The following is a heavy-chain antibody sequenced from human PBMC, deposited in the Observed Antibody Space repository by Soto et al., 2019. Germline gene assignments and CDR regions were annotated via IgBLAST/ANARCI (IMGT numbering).Heavy chain of an antibody. D-gene: IGHD3-10*01. J-gene: IGHJ4*02. CDR3: ARRWGEGRVDY. V-gene: IGHV4-4*02. CDR1: GGSISSSNW. CDR2: IYHSGNT. Sequence: QVQLQESGPGLVKPSGTLSLTCAVSGGSISSSNWWSWVRQPPGKGLEWIGEIYHSGNTNYNPSRKSRSTMAVDESRNQFSVKLSSVTAADTAVYYCARRWGEGRVDYWGQGTLVTVSS.